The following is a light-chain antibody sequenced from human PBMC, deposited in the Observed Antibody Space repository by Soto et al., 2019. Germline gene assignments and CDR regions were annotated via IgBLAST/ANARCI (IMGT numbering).Light chain of an antibody. CDR2: DVS. V-gene: IGLV2-14*01. Sequence: QSVLTQPASVSGSPGQSITISCTGTSSDVGGYNYVSRYQQHPGKAAKLMIYDVSNRPSGVSNRFSGSKSGNTASLTISGLQAEDEAEYYCSSYTSSSTLEVFGGGTKLTVL. J-gene: IGLJ2*01. CDR1: SSDVGGYNY. CDR3: SSYTSSSTLEV.